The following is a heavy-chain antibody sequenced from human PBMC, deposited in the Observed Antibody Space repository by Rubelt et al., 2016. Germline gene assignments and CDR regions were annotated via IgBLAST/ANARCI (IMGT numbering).Heavy chain of an antibody. CDR1: GYTFTSYG. CDR2: ISASNGNT. J-gene: IGHJ3*02. Sequence: QVQLVQSGAEVKKPGASVKVSCKASGYTFTSYGISWVRQAPGQGLEWMGWISASNGNTNFAQKLQGRVTMTTATSTSTAYMERSSLRSEDTAVYYCAGEMTVTSAAFDIWGQGTMVTVSS. V-gene: IGHV1-18*01. D-gene: IGHD4-17*01. CDR3: AGEMTVTSAAFDI.